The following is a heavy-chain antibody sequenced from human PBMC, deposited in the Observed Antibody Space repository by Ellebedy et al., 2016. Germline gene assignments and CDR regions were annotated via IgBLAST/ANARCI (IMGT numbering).Heavy chain of an antibody. V-gene: IGHV3-11*05. D-gene: IGHD3-16*01. CDR3: TREFYANPDL. Sequence: LSLXXAVFGGSFSGSYCSWIRQAPGKGLEWVAFISGNGHFRDHRDSVKGRFTISRDNGNNLVFLDMTSLSAEDTGTYYCTREFYANPDLWGQGTLVTVSS. J-gene: IGHJ5*02. CDR1: GGSFSGSY. CDR2: ISGNGHFR.